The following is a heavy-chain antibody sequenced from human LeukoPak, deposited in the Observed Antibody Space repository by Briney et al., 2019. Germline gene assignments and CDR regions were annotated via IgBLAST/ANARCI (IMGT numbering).Heavy chain of an antibody. Sequence: PGGSLRLSCAASGFTFSSYSMNWVRQAPGKGLEWVSYISSSSSTIYYADSVKGRFTISRDNAKNTLYLQMNSLRAEDTAVYYCAKDQYCSSTRCYGDFDYWGQGTLVTVSS. CDR2: ISSSSSTI. J-gene: IGHJ4*02. CDR3: AKDQYCSSTRCYGDFDY. D-gene: IGHD2-2*01. V-gene: IGHV3-48*04. CDR1: GFTFSSYS.